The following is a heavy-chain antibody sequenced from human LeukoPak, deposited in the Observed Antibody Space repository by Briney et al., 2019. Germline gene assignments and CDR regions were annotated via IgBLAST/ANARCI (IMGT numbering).Heavy chain of an antibody. CDR3: ARIYCSSTSCHVGY. CDR1: GGSISSSSYY. D-gene: IGHD2-2*01. Sequence: SETLSLTCTVSGGSISSSSYYWGWIRQPPGKGLEWIGSIYYSGSTYYNPSLKSRVTISVDTSKNQFSLKLSSVTAADTAVYYCARIYCSSTSCHVGYWGQGTLVTVSS. CDR2: IYYSGST. J-gene: IGHJ4*02. V-gene: IGHV4-39*01.